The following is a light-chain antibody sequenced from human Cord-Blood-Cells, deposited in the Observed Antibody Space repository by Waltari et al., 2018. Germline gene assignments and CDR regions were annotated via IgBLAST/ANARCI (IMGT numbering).Light chain of an antibody. CDR1: SRDVGGYNY. CDR3: SSYTSSRAWV. J-gene: IGLJ3*02. V-gene: IGLV2-14*01. CDR2: DVS. Sequence: QSALTQPASVSGSPGQSLTISCPGTSRDVGGYNYVSLYQQPPVKAPKLIIYDVSNRPSGVSYRFSGSKSGNTASLTISGLQAEDEADYYCSSYTSSRAWVFGGGTKLTVL.